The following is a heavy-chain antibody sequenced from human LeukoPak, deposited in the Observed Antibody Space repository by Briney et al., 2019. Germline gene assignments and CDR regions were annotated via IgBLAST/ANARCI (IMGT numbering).Heavy chain of an antibody. Sequence: GGSLRLSCAASGFTFSSYGMNWVRQAPGKGLEWVSYISSATSTIHYADSVKGRFTISRDNAKNSLYLQMNSLRAEDTAVYYCARVDTITMIAGAFDIWGQGTMVTVSS. J-gene: IGHJ3*02. CDR3: ARVDTITMIAGAFDI. V-gene: IGHV3-48*04. D-gene: IGHD3-22*01. CDR1: GFTFSSYG. CDR2: ISSATSTI.